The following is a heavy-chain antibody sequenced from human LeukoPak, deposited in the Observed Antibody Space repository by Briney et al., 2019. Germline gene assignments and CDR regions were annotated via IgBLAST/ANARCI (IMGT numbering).Heavy chain of an antibody. Sequence: GGSLRLSCAASGFTFSSYSMNGVRQAPGKGLEWVSYISSSSNTIYYADSVKGRFTISRDNAKNSLYLQMNSLRAGDMAVYYCGRAAWTGGQYYFDYWGQGTLVTVSS. CDR1: GFTFSSYS. V-gene: IGHV3-48*04. CDR3: GRAAWTGGQYYFDY. D-gene: IGHD3/OR15-3a*01. J-gene: IGHJ4*02. CDR2: ISSSSNTI.